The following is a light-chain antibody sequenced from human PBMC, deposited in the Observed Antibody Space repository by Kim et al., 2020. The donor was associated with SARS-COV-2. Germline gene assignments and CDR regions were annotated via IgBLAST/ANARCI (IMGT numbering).Light chain of an antibody. Sequence: VALGQTVRITCQGDSLRTYFATWYQQKPGQAPLLVIFGKTSRPSGIPDRFSGSTSGNTASLTITGAQAEDEADYYCNSRDTSDHVVFGGGTQLTVL. CDR3: NSRDTSDHVV. CDR2: GKT. J-gene: IGLJ2*01. CDR1: SLRTYF. V-gene: IGLV3-19*01.